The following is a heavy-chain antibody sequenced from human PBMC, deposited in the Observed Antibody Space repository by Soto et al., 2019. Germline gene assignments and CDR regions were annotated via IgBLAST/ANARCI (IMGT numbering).Heavy chain of an antibody. CDR1: EYNFVNYW. CDR2: IYPGTSET. V-gene: IGHV5-51*01. Sequence: RGESLKISCQDSEYNFVNYWVAWVRHMPGKGLEWMGIIYPGTSETRYSPSFEGQVTISADKSISTAYLQWSSLKASDTAMYYCARIVVVAATPYYYYGMDVWGQGTTVTVSS. CDR3: ARIVVVAATPYYYYGMDV. D-gene: IGHD2-15*01. J-gene: IGHJ6*01.